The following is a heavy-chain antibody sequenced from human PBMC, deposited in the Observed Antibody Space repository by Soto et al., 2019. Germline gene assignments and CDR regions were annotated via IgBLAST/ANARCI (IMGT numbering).Heavy chain of an antibody. CDR3: ARGGVSTRPFDY. J-gene: IGHJ4*02. V-gene: IGHV5-51*01. D-gene: IGHD3-3*01. CDR2: IYPSDSDT. CDR1: GYNFAGYW. Sequence: ESLKISCKGSGYNFAGYWIAWVRQMPGKGLELMGIIYPSDSDTRYRPSFQGQVTISADKSISSAYLQWSSLRASDTAMYYCARGGVSTRPFDYWGQGNPVTVSS.